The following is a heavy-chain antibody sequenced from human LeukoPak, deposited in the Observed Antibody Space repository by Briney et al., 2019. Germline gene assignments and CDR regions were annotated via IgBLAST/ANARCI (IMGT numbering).Heavy chain of an antibody. CDR2: IYYSGST. Sequence: ESLSLTCTVSGGSISSYYWSWIRQPPGKGLEWIGYIYYSGSTNYNPSLKSRVTISVDTSKNQFSLKLSSVTAADTAVYYCARESPDTAMQGPPYYYGMGVWGQGTTVTVSS. V-gene: IGHV4-59*01. D-gene: IGHD5-18*01. J-gene: IGHJ6*02. CDR1: GGSISSYY. CDR3: ARESPDTAMQGPPYYYGMGV.